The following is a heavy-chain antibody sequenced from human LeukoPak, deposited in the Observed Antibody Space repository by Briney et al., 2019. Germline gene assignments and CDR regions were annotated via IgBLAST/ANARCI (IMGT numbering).Heavy chain of an antibody. Sequence: GGSLRLSCAASGFTFSSYGTHWVRQAPGKGLEWVAFIRYDGSDKFYADSVKGRFTISRDNSENTLYLQMNSLRVEDTAVYYCRDPFDYWGQGTLVTVSS. V-gene: IGHV3-30*02. CDR1: GFTFSSYG. CDR3: RDPFDY. CDR2: IRYDGSDK. J-gene: IGHJ4*02. D-gene: IGHD2/OR15-2a*01.